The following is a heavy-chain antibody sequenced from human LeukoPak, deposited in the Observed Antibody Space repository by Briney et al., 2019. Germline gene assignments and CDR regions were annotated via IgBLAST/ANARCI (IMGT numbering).Heavy chain of an antibody. V-gene: IGHV3-66*02. Sequence: RGFLRLSCAASGFTVSSNYMSLVRQAPGKRLEWVSVIYSGGSTYYADSVKGRFTISRDNSKNTLYLQMNSLRAEDTAVYYCAREPPSQGITGTTVYWGQGTLVTVSS. J-gene: IGHJ4*02. D-gene: IGHD1-7*01. CDR2: IYSGGST. CDR1: GFTVSSNY. CDR3: AREPPSQGITGTTVY.